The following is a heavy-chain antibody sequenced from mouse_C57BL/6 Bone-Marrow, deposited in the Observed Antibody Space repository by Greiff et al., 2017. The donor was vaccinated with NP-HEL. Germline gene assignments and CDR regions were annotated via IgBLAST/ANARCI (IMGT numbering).Heavy chain of an antibody. Sequence: QVQLKQSGPGLVQPSQSLSITCTVSGFSLTSYGVHWVRQSPGKGLEWLGVIWSGGSRDYNAAFISRLSISKDNSKSQVFFKMNSLQADDTAIYYCARRVLWAYFDVWGTGTTVTVSS. CDR1: GFSLTSYG. D-gene: IGHD1-1*02. CDR3: ARRVLWAYFDV. J-gene: IGHJ1*03. CDR2: IWSGGSR. V-gene: IGHV2-2*01.